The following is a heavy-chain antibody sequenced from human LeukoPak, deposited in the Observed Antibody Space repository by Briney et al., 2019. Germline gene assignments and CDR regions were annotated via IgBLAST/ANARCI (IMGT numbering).Heavy chain of an antibody. CDR3: ARLPMAVTPHGDY. CDR2: MYYSGTT. V-gene: IGHV4-59*01. CDR1: GGSITSYY. J-gene: IGHJ4*02. D-gene: IGHD2-21*02. Sequence: SETLSLTCAVSGGSITSYYRSWIRQSPGKGLEWVGFMYYSGTTKYNPSLKSRVTISLGMSKNQSALKLSSVTAADTAVYYCARLPMAVTPHGDYWGEGTLVTVSS.